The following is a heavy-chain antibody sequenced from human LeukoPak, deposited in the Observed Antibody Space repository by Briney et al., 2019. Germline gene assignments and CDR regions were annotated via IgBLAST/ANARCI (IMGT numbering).Heavy chain of an antibody. CDR3: VRDFVGPDDL. CDR1: GFTLSKYW. V-gene: IGHV3-74*01. CDR2: INRDGSRI. J-gene: IGHJ5*02. Sequence: GGSLRLSCGDSGFTLSKYWMHWVRQAPGKGLTWVSRINRDGSRIDHAGSVKGRFTISRDNAKNTLYLQMNSLRPEDTAVYYCVRDFVGPDDLWGQGTLVTVSS. D-gene: IGHD1-26*01.